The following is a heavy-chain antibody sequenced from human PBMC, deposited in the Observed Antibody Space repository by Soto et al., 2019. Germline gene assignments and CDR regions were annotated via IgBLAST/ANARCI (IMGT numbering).Heavy chain of an antibody. J-gene: IGHJ4*02. CDR2: IRSNANNYAT. CDR3: TRGYCSCGRCLNFDH. CDR1: GLTFSDSA. D-gene: IGHD2-15*01. Sequence: EVQLVESGGGLVQPGGSLKLSCAASGLTFSDSAMHWVRQASGKGLEWVGRIRSNANNYATVYAASVKGRFTISREDSKNTAYLQMNSLKTEDTAEYYCTRGYCSCGRCLNFDHWGLGTLVTVSS. V-gene: IGHV3-73*01.